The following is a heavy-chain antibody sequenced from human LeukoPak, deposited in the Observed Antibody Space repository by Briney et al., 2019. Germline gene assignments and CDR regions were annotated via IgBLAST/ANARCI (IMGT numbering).Heavy chain of an antibody. CDR3: AADGVVVAATSSPHYYYYGMDV. J-gene: IGHJ6*01. CDR1: GFTFTSSA. V-gene: IGHV1-58*02. CDR2: IVVGSGNT. Sequence: GTSVKVSCTASGFTFTSSAMQWVRQARGQRLEWIGWIVVGSGNTNYAQKFQERVTITRDMSTSTAYMELSSLRSEDTAVYYCAADGVVVAATSSPHYYYYGMDVWGKGPRSPSPQ. D-gene: IGHD2-15*01.